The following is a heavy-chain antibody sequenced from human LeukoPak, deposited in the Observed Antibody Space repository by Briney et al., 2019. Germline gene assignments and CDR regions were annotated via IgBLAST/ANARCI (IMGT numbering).Heavy chain of an antibody. D-gene: IGHD4-17*01. CDR1: GGSISSSSYY. CDR3: ANLYGDYGFDY. V-gene: IGHV4-39*01. Sequence: SETLSLTCTVSGGSISSSSYYWGWIRQPPGKGLEWIGSIYYSGSTYYNPSLKSRVTISVDTSKNQFSLKLSSVTAADTAVYYCANLYGDYGFDYWGQGTLVTVSS. J-gene: IGHJ4*02. CDR2: IYYSGST.